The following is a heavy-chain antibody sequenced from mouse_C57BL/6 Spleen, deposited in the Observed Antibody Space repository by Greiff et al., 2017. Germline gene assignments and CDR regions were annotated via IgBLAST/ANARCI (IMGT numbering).Heavy chain of an antibody. D-gene: IGHD2-4*01. Sequence: VQLVESGPELVKPGASVKISCKASGYAFSSSWMNWVKQRPGKGLEWIGRIYPGDGDTNYNGKFKGKATLTADKSSSTAYMQLSSLTSEDSAVYFCARSFYDYDGDFDYWGQGTTLTVAS. J-gene: IGHJ2*01. CDR2: IYPGDGDT. CDR1: GYAFSSSW. V-gene: IGHV1-82*01. CDR3: ARSFYDYDGDFDY.